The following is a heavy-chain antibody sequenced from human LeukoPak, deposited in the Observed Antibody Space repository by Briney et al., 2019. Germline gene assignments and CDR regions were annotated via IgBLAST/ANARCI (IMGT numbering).Heavy chain of an antibody. Sequence: GGSLRLSCAASGFTFSSYAMHWVRQAPGKGLEWVAVISYDGSNKYYADSVKGRFTISRDNSKNTLYLQMNSLRAEDTAVYYCARDRGLKAYCSGGSCLFDYWGQGTLVTVSS. D-gene: IGHD2-15*01. CDR3: ARDRGLKAYCSGGSCLFDY. J-gene: IGHJ4*02. V-gene: IGHV3-30-3*01. CDR1: GFTFSSYA. CDR2: ISYDGSNK.